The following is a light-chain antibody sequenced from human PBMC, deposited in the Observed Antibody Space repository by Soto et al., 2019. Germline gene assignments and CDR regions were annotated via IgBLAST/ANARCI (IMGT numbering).Light chain of an antibody. CDR1: SGSIANNY. Sequence: NFMLTQPPSGSESTGKPLSISCTRSSGSIANNYVQRYQQRPGSAPTTVIYENNQKLSGVPDRFSGSTYGSSNSASLTISGLQTEDEAEYYCQSYASDFVVFVGGTKLTVL. J-gene: IGLJ2*01. CDR2: ENN. CDR3: QSYASDFVV. V-gene: IGLV6-57*04.